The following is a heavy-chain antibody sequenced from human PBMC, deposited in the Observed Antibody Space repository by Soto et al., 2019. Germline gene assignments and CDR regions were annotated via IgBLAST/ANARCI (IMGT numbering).Heavy chain of an antibody. D-gene: IGHD5-18*01. Sequence: GESLKISCKGSGYSFTSYWIGWVRQMPGKGLEWMGIIYPGDSDTRYSPSFQGQVTISADKSISTAYLQWSSLKASDTAMYYCASPISGSSYDGALDYCGQGTLLTVSS. V-gene: IGHV5-51*01. J-gene: IGHJ4*02. CDR3: ASPISGSSYDGALDY. CDR2: IYPGDSDT. CDR1: GYSFTSYW.